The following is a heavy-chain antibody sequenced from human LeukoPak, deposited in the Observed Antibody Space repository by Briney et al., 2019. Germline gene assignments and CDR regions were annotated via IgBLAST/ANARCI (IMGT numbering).Heavy chain of an antibody. CDR1: GYSFTTYW. Sequence: GESLKISCRGSGYSFTTYWIGWVRQMPGKGLEWMGIIYPGDSDTRYSPPFQGQVPMSADKSINTAYLQWSSLKASDTAMYYCARRQGCSSTSCPPDSWGQGTLVTVSS. CDR2: IYPGDSDT. V-gene: IGHV5-51*01. J-gene: IGHJ4*02. CDR3: ARRQGCSSTSCPPDS. D-gene: IGHD2-2*01.